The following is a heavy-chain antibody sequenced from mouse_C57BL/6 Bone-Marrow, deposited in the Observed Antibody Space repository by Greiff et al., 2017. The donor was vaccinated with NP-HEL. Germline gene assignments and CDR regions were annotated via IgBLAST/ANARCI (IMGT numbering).Heavy chain of an antibody. V-gene: IGHV1-55*01. CDR2: IYPGSGST. D-gene: IGHD2-2*01. CDR1: GYTFTSYW. CDR3: ATTMVTTWDD. Sequence: QVHVKQPGAELVKPGASVKMSCKASGYTFTSYWITWVKQRPGQGLEWIGDIYPGSGSTNYNEKFKSKATLTVDPSSSTAYMQLSSLTYVDSAVYYCATTMVTTWDDWGKGTTLTVSS. J-gene: IGHJ2*01.